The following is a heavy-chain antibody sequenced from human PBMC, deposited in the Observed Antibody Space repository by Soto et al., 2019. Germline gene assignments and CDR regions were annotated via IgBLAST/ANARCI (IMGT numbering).Heavy chain of an antibody. CDR3: AKDLSAVVAASDY. CDR2: ISYDGSDK. V-gene: IGHV3-30*18. Sequence: QVHLVESGGGVVQPGRSLILSCAASGFTFSNFGMHWVRQAPGKGLNWVAVISYDGSDKYYADSVKGRFTISRDNSKNTLYLELNNLRAEDTAIYFCAKDLSAVVAASDYWGQGTLVTVSS. D-gene: IGHD2-15*01. J-gene: IGHJ4*02. CDR1: GFTFSNFG.